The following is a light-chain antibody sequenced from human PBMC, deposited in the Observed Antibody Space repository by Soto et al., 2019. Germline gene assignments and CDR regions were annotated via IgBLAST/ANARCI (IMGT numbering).Light chain of an antibody. CDR1: SADVGSYNY. CDR3: SSYTSTSTYVV. Sequence: QSALTQPASVSGSPGQSITISCTGTSADVGSYNYVSWYQQHPGKAPKLMIYEVSNRPSGISNRISGSKSGNTASLTVSGLLAADEADYYCSSYTSTSTYVVFGGGTKLTVL. J-gene: IGLJ2*01. V-gene: IGLV2-14*01. CDR2: EVS.